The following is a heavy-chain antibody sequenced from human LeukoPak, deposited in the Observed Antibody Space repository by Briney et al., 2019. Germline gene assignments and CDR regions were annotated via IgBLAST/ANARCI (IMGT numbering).Heavy chain of an antibody. D-gene: IGHD4-17*01. CDR2: IYPGDSDT. V-gene: IGHV5-51*01. CDR1: RYSFIRYG. J-gene: IGHJ3*02. Sequence: GGPLDTSRKGFRYSFIRYGIGGDRQMPGKGLKWMGIIYPGDSDTRYSPSFQGQVTISADKSISTAFLQWSSLKASDTAMYYCARQCNDYGDYTGAFDIWGQGTMVTVSS. CDR3: ARQCNDYGDYTGAFDI.